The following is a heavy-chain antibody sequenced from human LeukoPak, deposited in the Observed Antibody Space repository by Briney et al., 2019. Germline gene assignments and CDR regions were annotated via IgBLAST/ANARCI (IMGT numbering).Heavy chain of an antibody. J-gene: IGHJ4*02. CDR3: ANRQLGYFDY. D-gene: IGHD1-1*01. CDR2: ISGSGGST. V-gene: IGHV3-23*01. Sequence: GGSLRLSCAASGFTFSGYVMTWVRQPPGKGLQWVADISGSGGSTYYADSVKGRFTISRDNSKNTLYLQMNSLRAEDTAVYYCANRQLGYFDYWGQGTLVTVSS. CDR1: GFTFSGYV.